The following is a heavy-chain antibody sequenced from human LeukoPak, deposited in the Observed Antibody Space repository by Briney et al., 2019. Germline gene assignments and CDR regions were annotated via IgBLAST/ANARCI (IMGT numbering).Heavy chain of an antibody. D-gene: IGHD3-22*01. V-gene: IGHV4-4*07. CDR2: FYTSTNA. J-gene: IGHJ4*02. CDR1: GGSISSYY. CDR3: ARDHYDSTGYSYYFDY. Sequence: SESLSLTRTVSGGSISSYYWSCIRRPAGKGLGWIGRFYTSTNANYNPSLKSRVTMSVDTSKNQFSLKLSSVTAADTAVYYCARDHYDSTGYSYYFDYWGQGTLVTVSS.